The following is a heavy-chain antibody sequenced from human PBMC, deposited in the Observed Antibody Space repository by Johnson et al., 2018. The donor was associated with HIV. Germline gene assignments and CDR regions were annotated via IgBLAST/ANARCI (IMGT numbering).Heavy chain of an antibody. J-gene: IGHJ3*02. Sequence: QMLLVESGGGVVQPGGSLRLSCAASGFTFSSYGMHWVRQAPGKGLEWVAFIRYDGSNTYYADSVKGRFTISRDTLKYTLYLQMNLLRAEDTAVYYSAKVDRRGGAFDIWGQGTMVTVSS. D-gene: IGHD3-10*01. CDR1: GFTFSSYG. CDR3: AKVDRRGGAFDI. CDR2: IRYDGSNT. V-gene: IGHV3-30*02.